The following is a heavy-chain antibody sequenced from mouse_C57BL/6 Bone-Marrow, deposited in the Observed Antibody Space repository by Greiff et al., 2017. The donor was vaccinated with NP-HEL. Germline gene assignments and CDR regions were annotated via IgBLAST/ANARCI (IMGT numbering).Heavy chain of an antibody. J-gene: IGHJ3*01. CDR2: ISNGGGST. CDR3: ARQAYYSNFGFAY. CDR1: GFTFSDYY. D-gene: IGHD2-5*01. V-gene: IGHV5-12*01. Sequence: EVMLVESGGGLVQPGGSLKLSCAASGFTFSDYYMYWVRQTPEKSLEWVAYISNGGGSTYYPDTVKGRSTISRDNAKNTLYLQMSRLKSEDTAMYYCARQAYYSNFGFAYWGQGTLVTVSA.